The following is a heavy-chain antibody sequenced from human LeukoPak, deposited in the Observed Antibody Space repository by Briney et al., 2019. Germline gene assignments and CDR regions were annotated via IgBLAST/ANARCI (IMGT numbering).Heavy chain of an antibody. D-gene: IGHD6-13*01. J-gene: IGHJ3*02. CDR2: IYYSGST. CDR3: ARDLSIAAAVNDAFDI. CDR1: GGSISSYY. V-gene: IGHV4-59*12. Sequence: SETLSLTCTVSGGSISSYYWSWIRQPPGKGLEWIGYIYYSGSTNYNPSLKSRVTISVDTSKNQFSLKLSSVTAADTAVYYCARDLSIAAAVNDAFDIWGQGTMVTVSS.